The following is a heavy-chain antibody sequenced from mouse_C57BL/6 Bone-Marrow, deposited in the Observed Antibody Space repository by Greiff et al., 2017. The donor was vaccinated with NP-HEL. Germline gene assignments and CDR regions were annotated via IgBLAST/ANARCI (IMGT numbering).Heavy chain of an antibody. V-gene: IGHV1-55*01. J-gene: IGHJ1*03. CDR1: GYTFTSYW. CDR2: IYPGSGST. D-gene: IGHD2-4*01. CDR3: ERDYYDYPYWYFDV. Sequence: QVQLQQPGAELVKPGASVKMSCKASGYTFTSYWITWVKQRPGQGLEWIGDIYPGSGSTNYNEKFKSKATLTVDTSSSTAYMQLSSLTSEDSAVYYCERDYYDYPYWYFDVWGTGTTVTVSS.